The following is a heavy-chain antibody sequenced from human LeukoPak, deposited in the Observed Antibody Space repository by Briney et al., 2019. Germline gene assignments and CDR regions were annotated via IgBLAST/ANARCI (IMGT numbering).Heavy chain of an antibody. V-gene: IGHV4-39*01. CDR2: IYYSGST. CDR3: ATWRNDCSGGSCQYYFDY. J-gene: IGHJ4*02. D-gene: IGHD2-15*01. CDR1: GGSISSSSYY. Sequence: PSETLSLTCTVSGGSISSSSYYWGWIRQPPGKGLEWIGSIYYSGSTYYNPSLKSRVTISVDTSKNQFSLKLSSVTAADTAVYYCATWRNDCSGGSCQYYFDYWGQGTLVTVSS.